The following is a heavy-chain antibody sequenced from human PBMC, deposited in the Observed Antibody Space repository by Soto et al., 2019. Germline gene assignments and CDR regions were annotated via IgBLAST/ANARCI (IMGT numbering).Heavy chain of an antibody. CDR3: AKDASSLETTRIDEYFHN. CDR2: VTGSGHSA. J-gene: IGHJ1*01. D-gene: IGHD1-1*01. V-gene: IGHV3-23*01. Sequence: EVQLLESGGTLVQPGGSLRLSCAASGFTFTDFAMSWVRQAPGKGLEWVSVVTGSGHSAYYADFAKGRFTISRDNSKNMVFLHMNSLRAEDTALYYRAKDASSLETTRIDEYFHNWGQGTLDTVS. CDR1: GFTFTDFA.